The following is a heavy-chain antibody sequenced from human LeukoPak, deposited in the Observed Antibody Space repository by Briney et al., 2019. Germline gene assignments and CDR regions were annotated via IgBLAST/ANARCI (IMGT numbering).Heavy chain of an antibody. CDR1: GFTFSRYA. V-gene: IGHV3-30-3*01. D-gene: IGHD6-19*01. CDR3: ARTDTSGWSRPLDC. J-gene: IGHJ4*02. Sequence: PGGSLRLSCAASGFTFSRYALHWVRQAPGKGLEWVAVISSDGSNKYYAGSVEGRFTISRDNYNNTLLLQMNSLRAEGTAVYYCARTDTSGWSRPLDCWGQGTLVTVSS. CDR2: ISSDGSNK.